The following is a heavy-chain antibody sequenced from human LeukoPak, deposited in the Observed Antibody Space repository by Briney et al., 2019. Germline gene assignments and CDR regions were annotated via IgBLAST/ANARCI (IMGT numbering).Heavy chain of an antibody. Sequence: GGSLRVSCVASGFTFRSYGMNWVRQAPGKGLVGVANITHDGREKYYVDSVKGRFTISRDNAKNSLFLQMNSLRAEDTAVYYCARGWGDCTTVSCYTGGDVFDMWGQGTMVTVSS. CDR3: ARGWGDCTTVSCYTGGDVFDM. J-gene: IGHJ3*02. D-gene: IGHD2-2*02. CDR1: GFTFRSYG. V-gene: IGHV3-7*01. CDR2: ITHDGREK.